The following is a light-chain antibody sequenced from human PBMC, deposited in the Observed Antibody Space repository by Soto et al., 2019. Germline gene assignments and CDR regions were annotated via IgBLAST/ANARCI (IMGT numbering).Light chain of an antibody. CDR1: SSNIGAGYD. Sequence: QSVLTQPPSVSGAPGQRVTISCTGSSSNIGAGYDVHWYQQLPGTAPKLLIYGNSNRPSGVPDRFSGSKSGTSASLAITGLQAEDEADYYCPSYYRNLSGSVFGGGTKVTVL. CDR3: PSYYRNLSGSV. CDR2: GNS. V-gene: IGLV1-40*01. J-gene: IGLJ2*01.